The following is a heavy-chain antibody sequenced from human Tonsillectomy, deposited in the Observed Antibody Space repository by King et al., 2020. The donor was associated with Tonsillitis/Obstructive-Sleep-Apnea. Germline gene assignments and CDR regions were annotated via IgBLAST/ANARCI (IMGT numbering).Heavy chain of an antibody. J-gene: IGHJ6*02. D-gene: IGHD4-17*01. CDR1: GFTFNTYS. Sequence: EVQLVESGGGLVKPGGSLRLSCAASGFTFNTYSMNWVRQAPGKGLEWVSSISGSSSYIYYADSVKGRFTISRDNAKNSLFLQMNSLRAEDTAVYYCASAYGDTPYYYGMEVWGQGTTVTVSS. V-gene: IGHV3-21*01. CDR2: ISGSSSYI. CDR3: ASAYGDTPYYYGMEV.